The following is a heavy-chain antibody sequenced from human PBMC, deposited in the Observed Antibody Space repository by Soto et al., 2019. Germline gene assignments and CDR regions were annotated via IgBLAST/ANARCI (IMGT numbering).Heavy chain of an antibody. Sequence: SETLSLTCTVSGGSISSYYWSWIRQLPGKGLEWIGYIYYSGSTNYNPSLKSRVTISVDTSKNQFSLKLSSVTAADTAVYYCARGRRIAAADYWGQGTLVTVSS. CDR1: GGSISSYY. D-gene: IGHD6-13*01. V-gene: IGHV4-59*01. J-gene: IGHJ4*02. CDR3: ARGRRIAAADY. CDR2: IYYSGST.